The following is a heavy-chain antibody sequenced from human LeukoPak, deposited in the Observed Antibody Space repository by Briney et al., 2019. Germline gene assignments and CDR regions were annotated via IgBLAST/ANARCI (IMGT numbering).Heavy chain of an antibody. CDR2: MNPNSGNT. V-gene: IGHV1-8*01. CDR1: GYTFTSYD. CDR3: ARSADIVVVPAATHYYYYYYMDV. J-gene: IGHJ6*03. Sequence: ASVKVSCKASGYTFTSYDINWVRQATGQGLEWMGWMNPNSGNTGYSQKFQGRVTMTRNTSISTAYMELSSLRSEDTAVYYCARSADIVVVPAATHYYYYYYMDVWGKGTTVTVSS. D-gene: IGHD2-2*01.